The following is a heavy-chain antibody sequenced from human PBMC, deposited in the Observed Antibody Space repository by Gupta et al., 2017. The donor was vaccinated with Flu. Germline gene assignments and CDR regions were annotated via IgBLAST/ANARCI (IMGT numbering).Heavy chain of an antibody. V-gene: IGHV1-2*02. J-gene: IGHJ4*02. Sequence: VQSGCALTETRASAQVCYAVCGHSFSPGHLHWVRLAPGRGLEWMGWFNPESGIAQYAQKYEGRLTITRDNSINTVYMDLSSLRSDDTGVYYCGRDTAAAPTEYWGQGTLVSVSS. CDR1: GHSFSPGH. CDR3: GRDTAAAPTEY. D-gene: IGHD6-25*01. CDR2: FNPESGIA.